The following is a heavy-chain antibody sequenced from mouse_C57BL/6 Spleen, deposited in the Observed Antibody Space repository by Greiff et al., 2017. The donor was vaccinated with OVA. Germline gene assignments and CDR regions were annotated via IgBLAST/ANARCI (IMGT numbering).Heavy chain of an antibody. CDR2: IYPGDGDT. CDR1: GYAFSSSW. D-gene: IGHD6-1*01. CDR3: ARRRAALDY. J-gene: IGHJ2*01. V-gene: IGHV1-82*01. Sequence: VESGASVKISCQASGYAFSSSWMNWVKQRPGKGLEWIGRIYPGDGDTNYNGKFKGKATLTADKSSSTAYMQLSSLTSEDSAVYFCARRRAALDYWGQGTTLTVSS.